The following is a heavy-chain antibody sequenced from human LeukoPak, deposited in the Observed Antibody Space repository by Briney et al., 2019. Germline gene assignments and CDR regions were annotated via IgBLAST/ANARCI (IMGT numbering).Heavy chain of an antibody. CDR3: ASEMATSYFDY. Sequence: PGRSLRLSCAASGSTFSSYAMHWVRQAPGKGLEWVAVISYDGSNKYYADSVKGRFTISRDNSKNTLYLQMNSLRAEDTAVYYCASEMATSYFDYWGQGTLVTVSS. CDR2: ISYDGSNK. V-gene: IGHV3-30-3*01. J-gene: IGHJ4*02. D-gene: IGHD5-24*01. CDR1: GSTFSSYA.